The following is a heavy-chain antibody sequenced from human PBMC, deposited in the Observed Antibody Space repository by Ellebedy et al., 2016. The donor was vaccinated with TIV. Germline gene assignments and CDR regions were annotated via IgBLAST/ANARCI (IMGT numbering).Heavy chain of an antibody. D-gene: IGHD6-19*01. CDR2: ITGSGGST. CDR1: GFTFGSYA. J-gene: IGHJ4*02. CDR3: ASDPLLQWLFDD. Sequence: GESLKISCAASGFTFGSYAMSWVRQAPGKGLEWVSTITGSGGSTYYADSVKDRFTISSDNSKNTLFLRMSRLSAEDTAVYYCASDPLLQWLFDDWGQGTLVTVSS. V-gene: IGHV3-23*01.